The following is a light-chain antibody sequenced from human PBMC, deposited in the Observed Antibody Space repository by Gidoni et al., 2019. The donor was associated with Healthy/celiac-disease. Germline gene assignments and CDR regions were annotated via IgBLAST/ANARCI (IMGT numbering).Light chain of an antibody. Sequence: DIQMTTSPSSLSASVGDRVTITCQASQDISNYLNWYQQKPGKAPKLLIYDASNFETGVPSRFSGSGSGTDFTFTISSLQPEDIATYYCQQYDNLPLTFXQXTRLEIK. J-gene: IGKJ5*01. CDR3: QQYDNLPLT. CDR2: DAS. CDR1: QDISNY. V-gene: IGKV1-33*01.